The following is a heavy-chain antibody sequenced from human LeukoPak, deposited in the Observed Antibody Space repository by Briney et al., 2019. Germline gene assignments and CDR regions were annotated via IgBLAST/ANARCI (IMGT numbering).Heavy chain of an antibody. CDR2: IRKDGSNK. J-gene: IGHJ4*02. Sequence: PGGSLRLSCAASGFTFSSYGMHCVRQAPGKGREWVAFIRKDGSNKYYADSVKGRFTISRDNFKNTLYLQMNSLRAEDTAVYYCAKDRRNSSSWTTHVDYWGQGTLVTVSS. D-gene: IGHD6-13*01. CDR3: AKDRRNSSSWTTHVDY. V-gene: IGHV3-30*02. CDR1: GFTFSSYG.